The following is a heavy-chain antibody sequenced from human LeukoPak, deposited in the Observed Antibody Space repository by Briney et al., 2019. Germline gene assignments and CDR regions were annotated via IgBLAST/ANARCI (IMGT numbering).Heavy chain of an antibody. CDR3: ARRYSGYDLGFDY. J-gene: IGHJ4*02. CDR1: GGTFSSYA. CDR2: IIPIFGTA. V-gene: IGHV1-69*05. Sequence: GASVKVSCKASGGTFSSYAISWVRQAPGQGLEWMGGIIPIFGTANYAQKFQGRVTITRNTSISTAYMELSSLRSEDTAVYYCARRYSGYDLGFDYWGQGTLVTVSS. D-gene: IGHD5-12*01.